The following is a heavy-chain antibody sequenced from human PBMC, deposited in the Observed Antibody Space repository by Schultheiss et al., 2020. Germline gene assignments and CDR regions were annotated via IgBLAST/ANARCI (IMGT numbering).Heavy chain of an antibody. CDR3: ARVLTGGSGRGFDY. J-gene: IGHJ4*02. CDR2: IYSSGST. V-gene: IGHV4-4*07. D-gene: IGHD6-19*01. CDR1: GGSISTYY. Sequence: SETLSLTCTVSGGSISTYYWSWIRQPAGKGLEWIGRIYSSGSTNYNPSLKSRVTISVDTSKNQFSLKLSSVTAADTAVYYCARVLTGGSGRGFDYWGQGTLVTVSS.